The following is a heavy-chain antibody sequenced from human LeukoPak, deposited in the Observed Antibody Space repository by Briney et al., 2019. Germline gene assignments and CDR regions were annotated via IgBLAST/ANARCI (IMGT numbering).Heavy chain of an antibody. V-gene: IGHV1-2*06. CDR1: GYTFIDYS. D-gene: IGHD6-19*01. Sequence: ASVKVSCKASGYTFIDYSMHWVRQAPGQGLHWMGRINPNSGDTNYAQEFQGRVTMTRDTSISTTYMELSGLRSDDTAVYYCARDLGSGFNITLAGTGDWGQGTLVTVSS. CDR3: ARDLGSGFNITLAGTGD. J-gene: IGHJ4*02. CDR2: INPNSGDT.